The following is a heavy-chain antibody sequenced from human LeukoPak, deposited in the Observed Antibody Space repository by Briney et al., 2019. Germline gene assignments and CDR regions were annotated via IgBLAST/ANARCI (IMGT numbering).Heavy chain of an antibody. Sequence: GESLKISCKDSGSTFTSHWIGWVRQMPGKGLEWMGVIYPADSETTYSPSFQGQVTISADKSISTAYLQWSSLKASDTAMYYCATPTTGCSSTNCYLLFWGQGTLVTVSS. CDR3: ATPTTGCSSTNCYLLF. D-gene: IGHD2-2*01. J-gene: IGHJ4*02. CDR1: GSTFTSHW. V-gene: IGHV5-51*01. CDR2: IYPADSET.